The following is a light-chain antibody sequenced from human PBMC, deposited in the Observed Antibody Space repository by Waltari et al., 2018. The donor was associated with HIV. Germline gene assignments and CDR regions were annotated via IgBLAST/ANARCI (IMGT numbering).Light chain of an antibody. J-gene: IGKJ5*01. Sequence: EIVLTQSPATLSLSPWERATLSCRASQSVSSWLAWYQHKPGQAPRLLIYDASNRATGIPARFSGSGSGTDFTLTISSLEPEDFAVYYCQQRTNWPITFGQGTRLEIK. V-gene: IGKV3-11*01. CDR3: QQRTNWPIT. CDR2: DAS. CDR1: QSVSSW.